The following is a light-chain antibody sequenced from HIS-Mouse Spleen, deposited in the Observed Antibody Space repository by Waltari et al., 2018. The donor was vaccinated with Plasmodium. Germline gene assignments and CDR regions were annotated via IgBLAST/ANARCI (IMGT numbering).Light chain of an antibody. CDR1: QIISNY. CDR3: QQSYSTWT. CDR2: SAS. V-gene: IGKV1-39*01. J-gene: IGKJ1*01. Sequence: DIQMTQSPSSLSASVGDRVTITCRASQIISNYLNWYQQKPGKAPKFLIYSASTLQSGVTSRFSGSGSGTDFTLTISSLQPEDFATYYCQQSYSTWTFGQGTKVEIK.